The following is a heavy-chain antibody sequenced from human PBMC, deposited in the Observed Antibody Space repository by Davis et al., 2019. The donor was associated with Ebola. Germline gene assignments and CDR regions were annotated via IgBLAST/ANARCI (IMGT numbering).Heavy chain of an antibody. CDR2: IYHSGST. CDR3: ARDPTYGSGSYFDY. V-gene: IGHV4-34*01. J-gene: IGHJ4*02. CDR1: GGSFSGYY. Sequence: SETLSLTCAVYGGSFSGYYWSWIRQPPGKGLEWIGEIYHSGSTNYNPSLKSRVTISVDKSKNQFSLKLSSVTAADTAVYYCARDPTYGSGSYFDYWGQGTLVTVSS. D-gene: IGHD3-10*01.